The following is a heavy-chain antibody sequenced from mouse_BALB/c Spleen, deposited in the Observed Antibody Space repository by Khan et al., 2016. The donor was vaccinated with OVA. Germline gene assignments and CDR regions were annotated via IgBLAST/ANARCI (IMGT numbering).Heavy chain of an antibody. J-gene: IGHJ3*01. D-gene: IGHD1-1*01. CDR3: TRLAYYYDSEGFAY. CDR2: ISTGGSYT. CDR1: GFTFSTFG. Sequence: EVELVESGGDLVKPGGFLKLSCAASGFTFSTFGMSWVRQTPDKRLEWVATISTGGSYTYYPDIVKGRFIISRDNAKNTLDLQMSSLKSEDTAMYYCTRLAYYYDSEGFAYWGQGTLVTVSA. V-gene: IGHV5-6*01.